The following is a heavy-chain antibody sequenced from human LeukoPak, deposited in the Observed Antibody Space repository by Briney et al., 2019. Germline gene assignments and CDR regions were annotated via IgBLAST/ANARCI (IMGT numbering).Heavy chain of an antibody. V-gene: IGHV1-69*04. CDR1: GGTFSSYA. CDR3: ARGPIAVAGHFDY. Sequence: GASVKVSCKASGGTFSSYAISWVRQAPGQGLEWMGRIIPILGIANYAQKFQGRVTITADKSTSTAYMELSSLRSEDTAVYYCARGPIAVAGHFDYWGQGTLVTVSS. CDR2: IIPILGIA. J-gene: IGHJ4*02. D-gene: IGHD6-19*01.